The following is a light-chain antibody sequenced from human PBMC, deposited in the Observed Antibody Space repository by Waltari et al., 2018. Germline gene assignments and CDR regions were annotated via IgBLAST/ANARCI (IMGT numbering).Light chain of an antibody. CDR2: EIN. CDR1: SSDVGTYNT. Sequence: QSALTQPASVSGSPGQSITISCTGSSSDVGTYNTVSWYQQHPGKAPKLMIYEINQRPSGISNRFSGSKFGNTAVLTISGLQTDDEADYYCCSYVTGDTWVFGGGTRVAVL. J-gene: IGLJ3*02. CDR3: CSYVTGDTWV. V-gene: IGLV2-23*02.